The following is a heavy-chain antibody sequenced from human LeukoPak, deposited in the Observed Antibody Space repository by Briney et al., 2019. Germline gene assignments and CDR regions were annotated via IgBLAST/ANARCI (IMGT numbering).Heavy chain of an antibody. D-gene: IGHD5-18*01. V-gene: IGHV4-38-2*02. J-gene: IGHJ3*02. CDR2: FYHGGST. Sequence: PSETLSLTCTVSGYSISTGYYWDWIRQPPGKGLEWIGTFYHGGSTYYNPSLKSRVTISVDTSKNQFSLKLSSVTAADTAVYYCARDLGYSYGDSDAFDIWGQGTMVTVSS. CDR1: GYSISTGYY. CDR3: ARDLGYSYGDSDAFDI.